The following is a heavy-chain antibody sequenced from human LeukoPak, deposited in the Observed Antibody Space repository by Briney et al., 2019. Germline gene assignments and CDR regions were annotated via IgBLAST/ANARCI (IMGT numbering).Heavy chain of an antibody. CDR3: ARDTLGEGEDANYAVYYFDY. Sequence: GGSLRLSCAASGFTFRTYWMSWVRQAPGKGLEWVANIKQDGNEEYYVDSVKGRFTISRDNAKNSLDLQMNSLRAEDTAVYYCARDTLGEGEDANYAVYYFDYWGQGTPVTVSS. D-gene: IGHD4/OR15-4a*01. V-gene: IGHV3-7*01. CDR2: IKQDGNEE. CDR1: GFTFRTYW. J-gene: IGHJ4*02.